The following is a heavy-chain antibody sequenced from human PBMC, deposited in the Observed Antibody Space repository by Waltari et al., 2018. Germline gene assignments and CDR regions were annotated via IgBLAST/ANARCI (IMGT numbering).Heavy chain of an antibody. Sequence: EVQLVESGGGLVKPGGSLRLSCAASGFTFSSYSMNWVRQAPGKGLEWVSSISSSSSYIYYADSVKGRFTISRDNAKNSLYLQMNSLRAEDTAVYYCARDCSGGSCYLYWGQGTLVTVSS. D-gene: IGHD2-15*01. V-gene: IGHV3-21*01. CDR2: ISSSSSYI. CDR1: GFTFSSYS. J-gene: IGHJ4*02. CDR3: ARDCSGGSCYLY.